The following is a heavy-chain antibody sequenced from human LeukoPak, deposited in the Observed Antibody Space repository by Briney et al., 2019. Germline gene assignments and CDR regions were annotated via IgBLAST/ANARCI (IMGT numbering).Heavy chain of an antibody. J-gene: IGHJ4*02. CDR1: GFTFNTYT. Sequence: GGSLRLSCAASGFTFNTYTMNWVRQAPGKGLEWVSYISGSSGIIDYADSVRGRFTISRDNAKNSLYLQMNSLRAEDTAVYYCARDPARGFGYWGQGTLVTVSS. V-gene: IGHV3-48*01. CDR3: ARDPARGFGY. CDR2: ISGSSGII. D-gene: IGHD3-10*01.